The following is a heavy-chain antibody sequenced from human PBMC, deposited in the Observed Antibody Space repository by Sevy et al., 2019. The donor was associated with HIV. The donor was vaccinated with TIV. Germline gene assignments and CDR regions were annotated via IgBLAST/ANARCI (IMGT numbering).Heavy chain of an antibody. D-gene: IGHD1-1*01. V-gene: IGHV3-73*01. CDR2: IRSKANSFAT. CDR1: GFTFSGSA. CDR3: ARHEEPHYYYHYGMDV. Sequence: GGSLRLSCAASGFTFSGSAMHWVRQASGKGLEWVGRIRSKANSFATAYAASVTGRFTISRDDSKNTAYLQMNSLKTEDTAVYYCARHEEPHYYYHYGMDVWGQGTTVTVSS. J-gene: IGHJ6*02.